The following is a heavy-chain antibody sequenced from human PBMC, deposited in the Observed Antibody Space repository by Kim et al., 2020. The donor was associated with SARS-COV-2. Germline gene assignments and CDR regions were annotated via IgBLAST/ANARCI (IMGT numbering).Heavy chain of an antibody. J-gene: IGHJ5*02. D-gene: IGHD3-3*01. CDR3: ARASRWAYTIFGVINWFDP. CDR2: IYYSGST. CDR1: GGSISSGGYY. Sequence: SETLSLTCTVSGGSISSGGYYWSWIRQHPGKGLEWIGYIYYSGSTYYNPSLKSRVTISVDTSKNQFSLKLSSVTAADTAVYYCARASRWAYTIFGVINWFDPWGQGTLVTVSS. V-gene: IGHV4-31*03.